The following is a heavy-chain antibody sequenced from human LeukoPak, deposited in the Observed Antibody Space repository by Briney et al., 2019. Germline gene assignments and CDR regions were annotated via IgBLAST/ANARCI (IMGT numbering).Heavy chain of an antibody. CDR3: ARDSSGWSVDY. J-gene: IGHJ4*02. CDR2: ISSTSSYI. D-gene: IGHD6-19*01. CDR1: GFTFSDYY. V-gene: IGHV3-11*05. Sequence: GGSLSLSCAASGFTFSDYYMSWIRQAPGKGLEWVSFISSTSSYIKDADSVKGRFTISRDNAKKSLYLQMNSLRAEDTAVYYCARDSSGWSVDYWGQGTLVTVSS.